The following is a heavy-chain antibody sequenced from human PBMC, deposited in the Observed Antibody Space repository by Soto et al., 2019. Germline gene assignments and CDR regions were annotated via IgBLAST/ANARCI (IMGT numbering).Heavy chain of an antibody. V-gene: IGHV4-34*01. CDR3: ARRPSLDIVVVPAAIGGFYFDY. J-gene: IGHJ4*02. D-gene: IGHD2-2*01. CDR2: INHSGST. CDR1: GGSFSGYY. Sequence: PSETLSLTCAVYGGSFSGYYWSWIRQPPGKGLEWIGEINHSGSTNYNPSLKSRVTISVDTSKNQFSLKLSSVTAADTAVYYCARRPSLDIVVVPAAIGGFYFDYWGQGTLVTVSS.